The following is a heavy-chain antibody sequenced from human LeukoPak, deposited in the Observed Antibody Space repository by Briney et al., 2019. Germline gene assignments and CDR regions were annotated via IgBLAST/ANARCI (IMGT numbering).Heavy chain of an antibody. J-gene: IGHJ6*03. CDR3: ARLWYSGSYHYHFYMDV. Sequence: GGSLRLSCAASGFTFSSYWMHWVRQAPGKGLVWVSRINSDGSSTSYADSVKGRFTISRDNGRNTVYLQMRSLRAEDTAVYFCARLWYSGSYHYHFYMDVWGKGTTVTVSS. CDR1: GFTFSSYW. D-gene: IGHD1-26*01. V-gene: IGHV3-74*01. CDR2: INSDGSST.